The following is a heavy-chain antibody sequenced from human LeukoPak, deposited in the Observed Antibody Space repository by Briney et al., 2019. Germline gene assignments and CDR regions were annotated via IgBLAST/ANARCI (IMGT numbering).Heavy chain of an antibody. V-gene: IGHV4-59*12. CDR2: ISYSGST. J-gene: IGHJ4*02. CDR1: RGSISSYY. D-gene: IGHD3-22*01. CDR3: ARDRPADDSSGYYTDY. Sequence: SETLPLTCTVSRGSISSYYWSWIRQPPGKGLEWIGYISYSGSTNYNPSLKSRVTMSVDTSKNQFSLKLSSVTAADTAVYYCARDRPADDSSGYYTDYWGQGTLVTVSS.